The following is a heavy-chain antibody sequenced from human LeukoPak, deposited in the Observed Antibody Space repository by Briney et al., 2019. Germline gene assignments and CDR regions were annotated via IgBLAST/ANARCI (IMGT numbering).Heavy chain of an antibody. CDR3: ARDRSGIYDAFDI. Sequence: GGSLRLSCAASGFTFSSFGMHWVRQAPGKGLECVAVISYDGSNKYYADSVKGRFIISRDNSKNTLYLQMNSLRVEDTAVYYCARDRSGIYDAFDIWGQGTMVTVSS. CDR1: GFTFSSFG. V-gene: IGHV3-30*03. J-gene: IGHJ3*02. CDR2: ISYDGSNK. D-gene: IGHD1-14*01.